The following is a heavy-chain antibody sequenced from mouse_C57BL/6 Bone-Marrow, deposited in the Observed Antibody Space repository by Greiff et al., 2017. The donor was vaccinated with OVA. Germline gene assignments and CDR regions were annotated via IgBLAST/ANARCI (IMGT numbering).Heavy chain of an antibody. Sequence: EVKLMESGPGLVKPSQSLSLTCSVTGYSITSGYYWNWIRQFPGNKLEWMGYISYDGSNNYNPSLKNRISITRDTSKNQFFLKLNSVTTEDTATYYCAAYGSSYGYWYFDVWGTGTTVTVSS. CDR3: AAYGSSYGYWYFDV. V-gene: IGHV3-6*01. CDR1: GYSITSGYY. CDR2: ISYDGSN. J-gene: IGHJ1*03. D-gene: IGHD1-1*01.